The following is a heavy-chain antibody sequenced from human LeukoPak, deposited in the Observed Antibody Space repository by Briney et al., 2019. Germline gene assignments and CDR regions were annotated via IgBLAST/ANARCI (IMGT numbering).Heavy chain of an antibody. Sequence: GGSLRLSCAASGFTFSTYWMTWVRQAPGKGLEWVAIIKPDGSEKYYVDSVKGRSTISRDNAKSTLFLQMNSLRTEDTAVYYCATTRGFDYWGQGTLVTVSS. CDR1: GFTFSTYW. V-gene: IGHV3-7*03. J-gene: IGHJ4*02. CDR2: IKPDGSEK. CDR3: ATTRGFDY. D-gene: IGHD1-1*01.